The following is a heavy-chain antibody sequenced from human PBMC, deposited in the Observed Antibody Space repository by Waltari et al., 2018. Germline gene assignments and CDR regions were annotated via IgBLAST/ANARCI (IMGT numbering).Heavy chain of an antibody. Sequence: SSYAISWVRQAPGQGLEWMGGIIPIFGTANYAQKFQGRVTITTDESTSTAYMELSSLRSEDTAVYYCAIVVVPAARFPFDYWGQGTLVTVSS. CDR2: IIPIFGTA. CDR1: SSYA. J-gene: IGHJ4*02. D-gene: IGHD2-2*01. V-gene: IGHV1-69*05. CDR3: AIVVVPAARFPFDY.